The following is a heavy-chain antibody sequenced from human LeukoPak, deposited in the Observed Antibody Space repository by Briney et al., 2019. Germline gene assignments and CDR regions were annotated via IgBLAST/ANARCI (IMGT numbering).Heavy chain of an antibody. Sequence: SETLSLTCTVSGGSISNRDYHWGWFRQPPGKGPEVIGTIYYTGITYYTSSLKSRVTMSVDTSNNQFSVRLSSVTAADTAVYYSARFESGDGNYGRIDYWGQGTLVTVSS. CDR3: ARFESGDGNYGRIDY. CDR2: IYYTGIT. CDR1: GGSISNRDYH. V-gene: IGHV4-39*01. J-gene: IGHJ4*02. D-gene: IGHD3-16*01.